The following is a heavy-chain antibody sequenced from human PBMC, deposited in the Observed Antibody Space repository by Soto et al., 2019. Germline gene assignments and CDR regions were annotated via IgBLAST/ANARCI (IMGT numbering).Heavy chain of an antibody. J-gene: IGHJ6*02. CDR1: GFTFSSYA. D-gene: IGHD4-4*01. CDR2: ISGSGGST. CDR3: AKAVSAFSYYYYGMDV. Sequence: EVQLLESGGGLVQPGGSLRLSCAASGFTFSSYAMSWVRQAPGKGLEWVSAISGSGGSTYYADSVKGRFTISRDNSKNTLYLQMNSLRAEDTAVYYCAKAVSAFSYYYYGMDVWGQGTTVTVSS. V-gene: IGHV3-23*01.